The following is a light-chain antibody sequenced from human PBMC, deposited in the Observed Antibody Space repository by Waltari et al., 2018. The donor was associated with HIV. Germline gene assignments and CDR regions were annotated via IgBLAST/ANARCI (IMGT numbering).Light chain of an antibody. CDR2: SNK. J-gene: IGLJ3*02. Sequence: QSVLTQPPSASGTPGQRVTLPCSGSSSNIGTNSVNCYQQLPGTAPKLLIYSNKQRPSGVPDRFSGSKSGTSASLAISGLQSEDEADYFCAAWDDSLNGPVFGGGTKLTVL. V-gene: IGLV1-44*01. CDR1: SSNIGTNS. CDR3: AAWDDSLNGPV.